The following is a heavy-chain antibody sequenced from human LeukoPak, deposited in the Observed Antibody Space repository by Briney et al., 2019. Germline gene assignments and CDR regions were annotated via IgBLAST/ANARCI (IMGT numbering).Heavy chain of an antibody. Sequence: GGSLRLSCAASGFTFSSYWMHWVRQAPGKGLVWVSRTNHDGSNTNYADSVKGRFAISRDNTKNKLHLQMNSLRAEDTAVYYCARDFTVGGMFDYWGQGILVTVSS. J-gene: IGHJ4*02. CDR2: TNHDGSNT. CDR3: ARDFTVGGMFDY. D-gene: IGHD4-17*01. V-gene: IGHV3-74*01. CDR1: GFTFSSYW.